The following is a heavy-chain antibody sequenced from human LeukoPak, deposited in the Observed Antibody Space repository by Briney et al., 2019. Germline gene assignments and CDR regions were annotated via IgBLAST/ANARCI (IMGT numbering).Heavy chain of an antibody. D-gene: IGHD3-10*01. CDR3: AKDPMVRGLTYDN. CDR1: GFTFSISA. V-gene: IGHV3-23*01. Sequence: GGSLRRSCAGSGFTFSISAMCWVRQPPGKGLEWVSAISGRGSSTYYADSVKGRFTISRDNSKNTLYLQMNSLRAEDTAVYYCAKDPMVRGLTYDNWGQGTLVTVSS. J-gene: IGHJ4*02. CDR2: ISGRGSST.